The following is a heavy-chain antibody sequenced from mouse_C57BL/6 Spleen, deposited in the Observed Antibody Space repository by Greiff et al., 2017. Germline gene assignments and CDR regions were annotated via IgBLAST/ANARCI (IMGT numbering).Heavy chain of an antibody. V-gene: IGHV5-16*01. D-gene: IGHD6-1*01. CDR3: ARGGNAMDY. Sequence: EVKLMASEGGLVQPGSSMKLSCTASGFTFSDYYMAWVRQVPEKGLEWVANINYDGSSTYYLDSLKSRFIISRDNAKNILYLQMSSLKSEDTATYYCARGGNAMDYWGQGTSVTVSS. CDR1: GFTFSDYY. CDR2: INYDGSST. J-gene: IGHJ4*01.